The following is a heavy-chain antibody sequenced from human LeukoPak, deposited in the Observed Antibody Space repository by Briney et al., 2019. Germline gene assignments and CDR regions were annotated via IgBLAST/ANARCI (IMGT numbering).Heavy chain of an antibody. V-gene: IGHV4-30-2*01. J-gene: IGHJ4*02. CDR3: ARGSAAAVYDY. CDR2: IYHSGST. CDR1: GGSISSGGYS. D-gene: IGHD6-13*01. Sequence: SETLSLTCAVSGGSISSGGYSWSWIRQPPGKGLEWIGYIYHSGSTYYNPSLKSRVTISVDRSKNQFSLKLSSVTAADTAVYYCARGSAAAVYDYWGQGTLVTVSS.